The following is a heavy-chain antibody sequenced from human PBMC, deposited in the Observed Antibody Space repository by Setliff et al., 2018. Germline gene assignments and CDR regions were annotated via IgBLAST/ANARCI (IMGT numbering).Heavy chain of an antibody. J-gene: IGHJ6*03. CDR1: GYTFTSYA. D-gene: IGHD3-22*01. CDR2: INAGNGNT. V-gene: IGHV1-3*03. Sequence: VASVKVSCKASGYTFTSYAMHWVRQAPGQRLEWMGWINAGNGNTKYSQEFQGRVTITRDTSASTAYMELSSLRSEDMAVYYCARDKGYDSSGYYFYYYYYMDVWGKGTTVTVSS. CDR3: ARDKGYDSSGYYFYYYYYMDV.